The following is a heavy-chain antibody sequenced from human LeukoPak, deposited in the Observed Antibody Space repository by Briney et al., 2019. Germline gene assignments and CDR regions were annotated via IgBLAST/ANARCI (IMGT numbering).Heavy chain of an antibody. CDR1: GGSFSGYY. CDR2: INHSGST. CDR3: ARALGYQPPFDY. J-gene: IGHJ4*02. D-gene: IGHD2-2*01. Sequence: PSETLSLTCAVYGGSFSGYYWSWIRQPPGKGLEWIGEINHSGSTNYNPSLKSRVTISVDTSKTQFSLKLSSVTAADTAVYYCARALGYQPPFDYWGQGTLVTVSS. V-gene: IGHV4-34*01.